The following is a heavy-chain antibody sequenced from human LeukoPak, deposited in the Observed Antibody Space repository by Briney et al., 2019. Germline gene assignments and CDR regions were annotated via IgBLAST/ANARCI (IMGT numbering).Heavy chain of an antibody. J-gene: IGHJ4*02. CDR1: GFTVSNNY. CDR3: AKPLRDRTAAGPVFDY. CDR2: IYSAGST. Sequence: GGSLRLSCTASGFTVSNNYMTWVRQAPGKGLEWVSLIYSAGSTYYADSVKGRFTISRDNSKNTVYLQMNSLRAEDTAVYYCAKPLRDRTAAGPVFDYWGQGTLVTVSS. D-gene: IGHD6-13*01. V-gene: IGHV3-66*04.